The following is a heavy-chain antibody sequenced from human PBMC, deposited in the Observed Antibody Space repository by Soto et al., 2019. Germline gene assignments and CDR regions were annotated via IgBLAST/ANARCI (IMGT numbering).Heavy chain of an antibody. CDR1: GYTFTSYG. V-gene: IGHV1-3*01. CDR2: INAANGDT. CDR3: VRRHVSATGIDWFDP. Sequence: ASVKVSCRASGYTFTSYGIHWVREAPGQRLEWMGWINAANGDTKYSPKFQGRVTITRDTSASTAYMELSSLRSEDTAVYYCVRRHVSATGIDWFDPWGQGTLVTVSS. J-gene: IGHJ5*02. D-gene: IGHD6-13*01.